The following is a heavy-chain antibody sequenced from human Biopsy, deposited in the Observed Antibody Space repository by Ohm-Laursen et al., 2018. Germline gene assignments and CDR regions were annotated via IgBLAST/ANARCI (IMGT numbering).Heavy chain of an antibody. CDR1: GDSISSYY. V-gene: IGHV4-59*01. J-gene: IGHJ2*01. CDR2: VYYTGST. D-gene: IGHD3-22*01. CDR3: ARDRGYYSDRTVPEYFDL. Sequence: TLSLTCAVSGDSISSYYWSWIRQPPGKGLQWIGYVYYTGSTDYNPSLQSRVTISVDTSKNHFSLRLRSVTPADTAIYYCARDRGYYSDRTVPEYFDLRGRGTLVTVSS.